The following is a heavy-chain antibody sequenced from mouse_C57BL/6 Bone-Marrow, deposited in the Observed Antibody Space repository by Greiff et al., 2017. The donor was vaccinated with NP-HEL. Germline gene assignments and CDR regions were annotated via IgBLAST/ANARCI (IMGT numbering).Heavy chain of an antibody. CDR3: ARPRFAY. J-gene: IGHJ3*01. Sequence: EVMLVESGGGLVKPGGGVKRGGEEAGGAFRCEWMEGGRQAPEKGLEWVAYISSGSSTIYYADTVKGRFTISRDNAKTTLFLQMTSLRSEDTAMYYCARPRFAYWGQGTLVTVSA. CDR2: ISSGSSTI. CDR1: GGAFRCEW. V-gene: IGHV5-17*01.